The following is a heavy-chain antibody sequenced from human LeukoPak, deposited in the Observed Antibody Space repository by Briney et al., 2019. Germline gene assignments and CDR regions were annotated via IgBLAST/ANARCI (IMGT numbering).Heavy chain of an antibody. CDR1: GFTFSSYA. CDR3: AREYCSGGSCYGAGLFAV. V-gene: IGHV3-23*01. Sequence: PGGSLRLSCAASGFTFSSYAMSWVRQAPGKGLEWVSAISGSGGSTYYADSVKGRFTISRDNSKNTLYLQMNSLRAEDTAVYYCAREYCSGGSCYGAGLFAVWGQGTTVTVSS. D-gene: IGHD2-15*01. CDR2: ISGSGGST. J-gene: IGHJ6*02.